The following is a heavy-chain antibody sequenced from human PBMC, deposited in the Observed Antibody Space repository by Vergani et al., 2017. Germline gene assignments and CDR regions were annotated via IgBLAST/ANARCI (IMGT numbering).Heavy chain of an antibody. V-gene: IGHV3-73*02. CDR2: IRSKANSYAT. CDR1: GFTFSGSA. Sequence: EVQLVESGGGLVQPGGSLKLSCAASGFTFSGSAMHWVRQASGKGLEWVGRIRSKANSYATAYAASVKGRFTISRDDSNNTAYLQMNSLKTEDTAVYYCTSLGYSSSPPSVDYFDYWGQGTLVTVSS. CDR3: TSLGYSSSPPSVDYFDY. J-gene: IGHJ4*02. D-gene: IGHD6-6*01.